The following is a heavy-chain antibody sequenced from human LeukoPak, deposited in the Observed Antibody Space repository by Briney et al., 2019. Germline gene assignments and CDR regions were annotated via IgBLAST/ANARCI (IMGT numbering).Heavy chain of an antibody. CDR2: INHRGST. CDR1: GGSFSGYY. CDR3: ARGRTGSRYYYGSETYYHDYYYYYMDV. V-gene: IGHV4-34*01. D-gene: IGHD3-10*01. J-gene: IGHJ6*03. Sequence: SETLSLTCAVYGGSFSGYYWTWIRQPPGKGLEWIGEINHRGSTNYNPSLKSRVTISVDMSKNQFSLKLSSVTAADTAVYYCARGRTGSRYYYGSETYYHDYYYYYMDVWGEGTTVTISS.